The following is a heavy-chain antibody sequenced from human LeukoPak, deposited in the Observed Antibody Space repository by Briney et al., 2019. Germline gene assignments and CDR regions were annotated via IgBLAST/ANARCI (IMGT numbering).Heavy chain of an antibody. CDR3: ARHKTNYYDSSGYFLNSFDY. J-gene: IGHJ4*02. Sequence: PSETLSLTCAVYGGSFSGYYWSWIRQPPGKGLEWIGEINHSGSTNYNPSLKSRVTISVDTSKNQFSLKLSSVTAADTAVYYCARHKTNYYDSSGYFLNSFDYWGQGTLVTVSS. CDR2: INHSGST. CDR1: GGSFSGYY. V-gene: IGHV4-34*01. D-gene: IGHD3-22*01.